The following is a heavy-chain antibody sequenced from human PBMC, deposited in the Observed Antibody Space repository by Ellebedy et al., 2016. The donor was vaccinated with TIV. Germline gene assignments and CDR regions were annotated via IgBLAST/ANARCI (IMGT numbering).Heavy chain of an antibody. CDR2: ISSDSSYI. CDR3: ARGIEDGRDY. V-gene: IGHV3-21*01. CDR1: GFTFSRFT. D-gene: IGHD5-24*01. Sequence: GESLKISXAASGFTFSRFTLSWVRRAPGKGLEWVSSISSDSSYIYHAASVKGRFTISRDNAKSSLYLQMSSLRAEDSAVYYCARGIEDGRDYWGQGTLVTVSS. J-gene: IGHJ4*02.